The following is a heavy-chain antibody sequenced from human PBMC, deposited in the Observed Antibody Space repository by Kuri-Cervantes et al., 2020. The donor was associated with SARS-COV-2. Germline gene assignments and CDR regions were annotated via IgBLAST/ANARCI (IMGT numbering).Heavy chain of an antibody. CDR2: IRYDGSNK. V-gene: IGHV3-30*02. D-gene: IGHD3-9*01. CDR1: GFTFSSYG. J-gene: IGHJ4*02. CDR3: ARIGYFDWLFHSDHDHYYFDY. Sequence: GGSLRLSCAASGFTFSSYGMHWVRQAPGKGLEWVAFIRYDGSNKYYADSVKGRFTISRDNSKNTLYLQMNSLRAEDTAVYYCARIGYFDWLFHSDHDHYYFDYWGQGTLVTVSS.